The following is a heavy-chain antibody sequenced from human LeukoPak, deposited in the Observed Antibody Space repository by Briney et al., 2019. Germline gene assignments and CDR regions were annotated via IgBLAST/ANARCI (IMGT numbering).Heavy chain of an antibody. CDR1: GGSISSGDYY. V-gene: IGHV4-30-4*01. Sequence: SQTLSLTCTVSGGSISSGDYYWSWIRQPPGKGLEWIVYIYYSGSTYYNPSLKSRVTISVDTSKNQFSLKLSSVTAADTAVYYCATRNYYGSGSYYNGPDYWGQGTLVTVSS. CDR2: IYYSGST. D-gene: IGHD3-10*01. J-gene: IGHJ4*02. CDR3: ATRNYYGSGSYYNGPDY.